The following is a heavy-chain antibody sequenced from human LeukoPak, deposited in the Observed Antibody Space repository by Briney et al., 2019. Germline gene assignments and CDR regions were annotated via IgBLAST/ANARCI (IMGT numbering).Heavy chain of an antibody. J-gene: IGHJ3*02. Sequence: SETLSPTCTVSVGSPTSSSYYWGWIRQPPGKGLEWIGSIYYSGRTYYNPSLKSRVTISVDTSKNQFSLKLSSVTAADTAVYYCARRGYYYDRSGSFDIWGQGTMVTVSS. CDR1: VGSPTSSSYY. V-gene: IGHV4-39*01. CDR3: ARRGYYYDRSGSFDI. CDR2: IYYSGRT. D-gene: IGHD3-22*01.